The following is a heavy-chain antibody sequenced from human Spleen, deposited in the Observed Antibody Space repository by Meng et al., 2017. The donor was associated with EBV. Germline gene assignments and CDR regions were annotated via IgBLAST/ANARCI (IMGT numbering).Heavy chain of an antibody. CDR1: GIEVNTYW. V-gene: IGHV3-74*01. J-gene: IGHJ6*02. Sequence: EVQLVESGGGLVQPGXXXXLSCAVFGIEVNTYWMHWVRQAPGKGLVWVSRINFDGNSRSYADSVKGRFTVSRDNGKNTIYLQMNSLRAEDTAVYFCASFLTAVKTDYYNGLDVWGQGTTVTVSS. D-gene: IGHD4-11*01. CDR3: ASFLTAVKTDYYNGLDV. CDR2: INFDGNSR.